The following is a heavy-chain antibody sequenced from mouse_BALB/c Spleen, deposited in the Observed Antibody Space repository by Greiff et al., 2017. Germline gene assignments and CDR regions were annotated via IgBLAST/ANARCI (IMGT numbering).Heavy chain of an antibody. Sequence: EVKLVESGGGLVKPGGSLKLSCAASGFTFSSYTMSWVRQTPEKRLEWVATISSGGSYTYYPDSVKGRFTISRDNAKNTLYLQMSSLKSEDTAMYYCTRNDYPYYAMDYWGQGTSVTVSS. CDR1: GFTFSSYT. CDR3: TRNDYPYYAMDY. CDR2: ISSGGSYT. V-gene: IGHV5-6-4*01. J-gene: IGHJ4*01. D-gene: IGHD2-4*01.